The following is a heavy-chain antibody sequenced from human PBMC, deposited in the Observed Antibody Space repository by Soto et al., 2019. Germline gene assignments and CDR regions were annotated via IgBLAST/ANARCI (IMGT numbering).Heavy chain of an antibody. CDR2: IYYSGST. D-gene: IGHD3-16*02. J-gene: IGHJ4*02. Sequence: SETLSLTCTVSGGSISSYYWSWIRQPPGKGLEWIGYIYYSGSTNYNPSLKSRVTISVDTSKNQFSLKLSSVTAADTAVYYCARGVDYDYVWGSYRPKTHFHYWGQGTLVTVSS. V-gene: IGHV4-59*01. CDR3: ARGVDYDYVWGSYRPKTHFHY. CDR1: GGSISSYY.